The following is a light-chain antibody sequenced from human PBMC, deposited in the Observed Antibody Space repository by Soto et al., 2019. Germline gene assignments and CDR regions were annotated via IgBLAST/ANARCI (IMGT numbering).Light chain of an antibody. CDR2: AAS. CDR3: QQSYTTLMYT. J-gene: IGKJ2*01. V-gene: IGKV1-39*01. Sequence: DIQMTQSPSSLSPSVGDRVTITCRASQSISTYLNWYQQKPGKAPKLLIYAASSLQSGVPSRFSGSRYGTDFTLTISSLQPEDFATYFCQQSYTTLMYTFGQGTKLEIK. CDR1: QSISTY.